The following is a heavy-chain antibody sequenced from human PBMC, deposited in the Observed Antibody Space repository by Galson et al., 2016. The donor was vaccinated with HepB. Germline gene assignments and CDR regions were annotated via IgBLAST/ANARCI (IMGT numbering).Heavy chain of an antibody. D-gene: IGHD3-22*01. CDR2: IIPIFPTA. Sequence: SVKVSCKASGGTFSSYAISWVRQAPGQGLEWMGGIIPIFPTANYAQKFRGRVTITADKSTSTAYLELSSLRSEDTAMYYCARNLRDYYHSSGYFDAFDIWGQGTMVTVSS. J-gene: IGHJ3*02. CDR1: GGTFSSYA. V-gene: IGHV1-69*06. CDR3: ARNLRDYYHSSGYFDAFDI.